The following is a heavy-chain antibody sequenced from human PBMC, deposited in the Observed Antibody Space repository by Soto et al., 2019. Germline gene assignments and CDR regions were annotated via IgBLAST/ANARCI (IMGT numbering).Heavy chain of an antibody. V-gene: IGHV3-9*01. CDR2: LTWNGEVL. D-gene: IGHD3-22*01. Sequence: PGGSLRLSCVASGFTFDGYAIHWVRQTPGKGLEWVSGLTWNGEVLGYADSVKGRFTISRDNAKNSLYLEMNSLRPEDTALYYCVKDSESSGYLTNLDYWGQGTLATVSS. CDR3: VKDSESSGYLTNLDY. CDR1: GFTFDGYA. J-gene: IGHJ4*02.